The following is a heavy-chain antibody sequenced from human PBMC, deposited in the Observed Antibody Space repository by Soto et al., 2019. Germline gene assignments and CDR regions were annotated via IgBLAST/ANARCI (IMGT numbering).Heavy chain of an antibody. CDR1: GFTFSNYA. CDR3: AKDQGSSWYEIDY. J-gene: IGHJ4*02. V-gene: IGHV3-23*01. Sequence: EVQLLEAGGGLVQPGGSLRLSCAASGFTFSNYAVTWVRQAPGKGLEWVSTIRGSGGCTYYADTVKRRFTIARDNSKKTLYLQRNSLRAEDTAVYYCAKDQGSSWYEIDYWGQGTLVTVSS. CDR2: IRGSGGCT. D-gene: IGHD6-13*01.